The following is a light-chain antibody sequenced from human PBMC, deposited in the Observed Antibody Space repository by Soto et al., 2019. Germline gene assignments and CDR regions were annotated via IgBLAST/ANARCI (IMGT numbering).Light chain of an antibody. V-gene: IGKV1D-12*01. J-gene: IGKJ5*01. CDR1: QGISRH. CDR3: QQANSVPIA. Sequence: IRMTQSPSSLSASTVDGVTITCRASQGISRHLAWYQQKPGRAPRLLIYDASSLESGVPSRFSGSGSGTEFTLTISSLQPEDFATYYCQQANSVPIAFGQGTRLEIK. CDR2: DAS.